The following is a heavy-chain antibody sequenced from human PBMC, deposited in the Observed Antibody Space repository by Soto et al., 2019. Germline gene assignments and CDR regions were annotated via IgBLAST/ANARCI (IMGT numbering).Heavy chain of an antibody. CDR3: ARESTGQFYY. V-gene: IGHV5-51*01. Sequence: LKISCKGFGYSFTSYWIGCVRQMPGKGLEWMGIIYPSNSNTRYSPSFQGQVTISADTSISTVYLQWDSLKASDTAIYHCARESTGQFYYWGQGTQVTVSS. J-gene: IGHJ4*02. CDR1: GYSFTSYW. D-gene: IGHD2-2*01. CDR2: IYPSNSNT.